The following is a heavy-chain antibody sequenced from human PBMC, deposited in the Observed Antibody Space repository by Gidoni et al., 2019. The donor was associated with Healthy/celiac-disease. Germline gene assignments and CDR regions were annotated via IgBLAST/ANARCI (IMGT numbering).Heavy chain of an antibody. V-gene: IGHV5-51*01. CDR1: GFSFTSYW. CDR3: ARIGIHYYYGMDV. CDR2: SYPGDSDT. J-gene: IGHJ6*02. Sequence: VQLVQSGAEVTKPGSSLQISCKCSGFSFTSYWLGWVREMPGKGMEWMGISYPGDSDTRYSPSFQGQVTISADKSISTAYRKWSSLKASDTAMYYCARIGIHYYYGMDVWGQGTTVTVSS.